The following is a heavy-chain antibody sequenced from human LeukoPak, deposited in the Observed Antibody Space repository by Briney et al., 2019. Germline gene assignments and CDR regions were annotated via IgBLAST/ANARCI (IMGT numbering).Heavy chain of an antibody. Sequence: GGSLRLFCAVSGITLSNYGMSWVRQAPGKGLEWVAVISDSGGRTNYPTSVIGRVAISRDNPKITRYMQMNSLKAEDKAVYFCAKRGVVIRVILVGFHKEAYYFDSWGQGALVTVSS. CDR3: AKRGVVIRVILVGFHKEAYYFDS. J-gene: IGHJ4*02. CDR1: GITLSNYG. CDR2: ISDSGGRT. V-gene: IGHV3-23*01. D-gene: IGHD3-22*01.